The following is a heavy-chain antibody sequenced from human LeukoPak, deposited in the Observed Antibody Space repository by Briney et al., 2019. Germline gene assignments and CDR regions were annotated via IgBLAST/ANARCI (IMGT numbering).Heavy chain of an antibody. Sequence: GGSLRLSCAASEFTFSSYWMSWVRQAPGKGLEWVSVIYSGGSTYYADSVKGRFTISRDNSKNTLYLQMNSLRAEDTAVYYCAREVGFGEAFDIWGQGTMVTVSS. CDR2: IYSGGST. CDR3: AREVGFGEAFDI. CDR1: EFTFSSYW. V-gene: IGHV3-53*01. D-gene: IGHD3-10*01. J-gene: IGHJ3*02.